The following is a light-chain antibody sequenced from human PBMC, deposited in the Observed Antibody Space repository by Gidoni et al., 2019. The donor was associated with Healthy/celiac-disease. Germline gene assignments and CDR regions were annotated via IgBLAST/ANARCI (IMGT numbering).Light chain of an antibody. Sequence: QSVLTQPPSASGPPGPGVTISCSGSSSNIGSNTVNWYQQLPGTAPKLLIYSNNQRPSGVPDRFSGSKSGTSASLAISGLQSEDEADYYCAAWDDSLNGVVFGGGTKLTVL. CDR1: SSNIGSNT. CDR3: AAWDDSLNGVV. V-gene: IGLV1-44*01. J-gene: IGLJ2*01. CDR2: SNN.